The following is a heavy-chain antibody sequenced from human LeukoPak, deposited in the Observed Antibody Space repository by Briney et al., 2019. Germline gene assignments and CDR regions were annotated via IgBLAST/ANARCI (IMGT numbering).Heavy chain of an antibody. CDR1: GGSISSYY. Sequence: SETLSLTCTVSGGSISSYYWSWIRQPPGKGLEWIGYIYYSGSTNYNPSLKSRVTISVDTSKNQFSLKLSSVTAADTAVYYCGREDGSGSLGMDYWGQGTRVTVSS. V-gene: IGHV4-59*01. CDR2: IYYSGST. D-gene: IGHD3-10*01. CDR3: GREDGSGSLGMDY. J-gene: IGHJ4*02.